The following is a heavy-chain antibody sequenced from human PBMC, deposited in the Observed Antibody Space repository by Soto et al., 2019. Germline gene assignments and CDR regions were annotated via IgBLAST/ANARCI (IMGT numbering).Heavy chain of an antibody. J-gene: IGHJ4*02. CDR3: ARGDTYYGSGSRPPFDY. CDR2: ISYDGSNK. V-gene: IGHV3-30-3*01. D-gene: IGHD3-10*01. Sequence: QVQLVESGGGVVQPGRSLRLSCAASGFTFSSYAMHWVRQAPGKGLEWVAVISYDGSNKYYADSVKGRFTISRDNSKNSLYLQMTSLRAEDTAVYYCARGDTYYGSGSRPPFDYCGPGTLVTVSS. CDR1: GFTFSSYA.